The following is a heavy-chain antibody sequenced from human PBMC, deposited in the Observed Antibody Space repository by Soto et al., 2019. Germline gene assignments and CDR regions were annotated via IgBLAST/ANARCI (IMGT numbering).Heavy chain of an antibody. Sequence: PGESLKISCKGSGYSFTSYWISWVRQMPGKGLEWMGRIDPSDSYTNYSPSFQGHVTISADKSISTAYLQWSSLKASDTAMYYCARQSSGSSSWQNPDDYYYYGMDVWGQGTTVTVSS. CDR1: GYSFTSYW. V-gene: IGHV5-10-1*01. CDR3: ARQSSGSSSWQNPDDYYYYGMDV. D-gene: IGHD6-13*01. J-gene: IGHJ6*02. CDR2: IDPSDSYT.